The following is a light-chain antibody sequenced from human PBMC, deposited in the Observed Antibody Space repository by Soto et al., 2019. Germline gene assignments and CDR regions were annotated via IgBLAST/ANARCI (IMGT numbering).Light chain of an antibody. Sequence: QSALTQPASVSGSPGQSITISCTGTSSDVGGYNYVSWYQQHPGKAPKLMIYDVSNRPSGVSNRFSGSKSGNTASLTISGLNDEDEADYYCSSYTSSSTLVFGGGTKLAVL. CDR2: DVS. CDR3: SSYTSSSTLV. J-gene: IGLJ2*01. CDR1: SSDVGGYNY. V-gene: IGLV2-14*01.